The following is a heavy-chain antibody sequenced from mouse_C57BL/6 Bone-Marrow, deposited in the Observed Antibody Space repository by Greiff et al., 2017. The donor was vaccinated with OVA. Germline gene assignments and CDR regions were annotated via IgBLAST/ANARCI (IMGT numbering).Heavy chain of an antibody. CDR1: GYTFTSYW. V-gene: IGHV1-59*01. CDR2: IDPSDSYT. Sequence: QVQLQQPGAELVRPGTSVKLSCKASGYTFTSYWMHWVKQRPGQGLEWIGVIDPSDSYTNYNQKFKGKATLTVDTSSSTAYMQLSSLTSEDSAVYYCAITKVVATDYWGQGTTLTVSS. D-gene: IGHD1-1*01. J-gene: IGHJ2*01. CDR3: AITKVVATDY.